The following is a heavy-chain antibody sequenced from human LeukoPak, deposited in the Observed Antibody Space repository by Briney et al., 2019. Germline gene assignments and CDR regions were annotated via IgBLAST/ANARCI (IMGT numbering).Heavy chain of an antibody. Sequence: PSETLSLTCAVYGGSFSGYYWSWVRQPPGKGLGGSGEINHSGSTNYNPSLKSRVTISVDTSKNQFSLKLSSVTAADTAVYYCARGPAAAGTHYYYYGMDVWGQGTTVTVSS. CDR1: GGSFSGYY. CDR3: ARGPAAAGTHYYYYGMDV. J-gene: IGHJ6*02. V-gene: IGHV4-34*01. D-gene: IGHD6-13*01. CDR2: INHSGST.